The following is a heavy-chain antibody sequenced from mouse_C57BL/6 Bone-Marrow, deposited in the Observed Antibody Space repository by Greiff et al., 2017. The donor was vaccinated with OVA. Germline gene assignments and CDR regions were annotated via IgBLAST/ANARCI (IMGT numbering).Heavy chain of an antibody. J-gene: IGHJ4*01. CDR3: TGSGYFGNYYAMDD. CDR2: IRLKSDNYAT. CDR1: GFTFSNYW. V-gene: IGHV6-3*01. D-gene: IGHD2-3*01. Sequence: EVQGVESGGGLVQPGGSMKLSCVASGFTFSNYWMNWVRQSPEKGLEWVAQIRLKSDNYATHYAESVKGRFTISRDDSKSSVYLQMNNLRAEDTGIYYCTGSGYFGNYYAMDDWGQGTSVTVSS.